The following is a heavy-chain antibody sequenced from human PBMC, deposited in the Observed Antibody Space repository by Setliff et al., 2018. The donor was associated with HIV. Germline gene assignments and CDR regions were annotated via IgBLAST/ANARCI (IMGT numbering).Heavy chain of an antibody. Sequence: ASETLSLTCTVSGGSISSHYWSWIRQPPGKGLEWIGYIYYSGSTNYNPSLKSRVTISVDTSKNQFSLRPSSVTAADTAVYYCARDLSDSSGYFNDGDVFDIWGQGTMVTVS. CDR1: GGSISSHY. CDR3: ARDLSDSSGYFNDGDVFDI. CDR2: IYYSGST. D-gene: IGHD3-22*01. J-gene: IGHJ3*02. V-gene: IGHV4-59*11.